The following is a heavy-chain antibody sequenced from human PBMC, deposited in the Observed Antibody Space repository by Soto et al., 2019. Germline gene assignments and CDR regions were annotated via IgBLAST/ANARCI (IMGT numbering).Heavy chain of an antibody. CDR3: ARDLQGLVVVPPTMTDSADS. CDR2: ISTVVNII. Sequence: QVQLVESGGGLVKAGGSLRLSCAASGFSISDFDMGWIRQAPGKGLEWVSYISTVVNIIYYIDSVKGRFIASRDNAANSLYLQMNSLSADDTAVYYCARDLQGLVVVPPTMTDSADSWGQGTLVTVSS. J-gene: IGHJ4*02. D-gene: IGHD2-2*01. V-gene: IGHV3-11*01. CDR1: GFSISDFD.